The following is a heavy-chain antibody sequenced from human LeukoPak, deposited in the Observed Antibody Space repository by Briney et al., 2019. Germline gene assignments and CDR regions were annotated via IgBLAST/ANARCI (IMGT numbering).Heavy chain of an antibody. Sequence: QPGGSLRLSCAASRFTFSSYQMNWVRQAPGKGLEWVSYISSSGSTIYYADSVNGRFTISRDNAKNSLYLQMNSLRAEDTAVYYCARELMITFGGVVVNKYYFDYWGQGTLVTVSS. CDR3: ARELMITFGGVVVNKYYFDY. CDR2: ISSSGSTI. V-gene: IGHV3-48*03. J-gene: IGHJ4*02. D-gene: IGHD3-16*02. CDR1: RFTFSSYQ.